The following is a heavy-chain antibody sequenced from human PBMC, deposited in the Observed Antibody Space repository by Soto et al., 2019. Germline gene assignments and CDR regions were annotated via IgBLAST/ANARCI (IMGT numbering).Heavy chain of an antibody. Sequence: QVQLQQWGAGLLKPSETLSLTCAVYGGAFSDYYWSWIRQPPGKGLEWIGEIDRYGSTNYDPSLKSRVTISIETSKNQFSLKLTSVTAAETAIYYCAGGSPSAWEPPFYWGQGTLVTVSS. CDR1: GGAFSDYY. V-gene: IGHV4-34*01. D-gene: IGHD1-26*01. CDR3: AGGSPSAWEPPFY. CDR2: IDRYGST. J-gene: IGHJ4*02.